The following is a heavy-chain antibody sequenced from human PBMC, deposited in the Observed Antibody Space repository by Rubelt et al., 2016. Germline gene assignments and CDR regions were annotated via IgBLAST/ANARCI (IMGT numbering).Heavy chain of an antibody. Sequence: EVQLVESGGGLVHPGGSLRLSCAASGLTVSSNYMSWVRQAPGKGLEWVSVIYSGGSTYYADSVKGRFTISRDNSKNTLYVQMSSLRAEDTAVYYCAKGVESENYYHEYWGQGTLVTVSS. J-gene: IGHJ4*02. CDR3: AKGVESENYYHEY. D-gene: IGHD1-26*01. V-gene: IGHV3-53*01. CDR2: IYSGGST. CDR1: GLTVSSNY.